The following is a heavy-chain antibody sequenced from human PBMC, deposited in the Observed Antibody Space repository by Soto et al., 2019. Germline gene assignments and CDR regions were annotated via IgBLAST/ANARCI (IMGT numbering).Heavy chain of an antibody. V-gene: IGHV3-23*01. CDR2: LSDSVGTT. J-gene: IGHJ4*02. CDR1: GFSFGTYT. D-gene: IGHD1-1*01. Sequence: GGSLRLSCAVSGFSFGTYTVNWVRQAPGMGLEWVSGLSDSVGTTHYAYSVKGRFTISRDKSKNTLYLQMNNLRAEDTAVYYCAKHLIGGRLQPPFDLWGQGTQVTVSS. CDR3: AKHLIGGRLQPPFDL.